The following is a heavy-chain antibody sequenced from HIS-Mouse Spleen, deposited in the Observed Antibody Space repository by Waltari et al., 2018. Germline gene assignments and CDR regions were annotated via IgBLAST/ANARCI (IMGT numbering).Heavy chain of an antibody. Sequence: QLQLQESGPGLVKPSETLSLTCTVSGGSISSSSYYWGWIRQPPGKGLEWIGSIYYSGSTYTNPSLKSRVPISVDTSKNRCSLKLSSVTAADTAVYYCAREIPYSSSWYDWYFDLCGRGTLVTVSS. J-gene: IGHJ2*01. V-gene: IGHV4-39*07. D-gene: IGHD6-13*01. CDR1: GGSISSSSYY. CDR3: AREIPYSSSWYDWYFDL. CDR2: IYYSGST.